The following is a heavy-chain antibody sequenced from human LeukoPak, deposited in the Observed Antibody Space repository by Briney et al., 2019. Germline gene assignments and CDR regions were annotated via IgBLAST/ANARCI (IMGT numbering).Heavy chain of an antibody. CDR3: ARAGYTSTWTFDY. D-gene: IGHD6-13*01. V-gene: IGHV4-4*07. J-gene: IGHJ4*02. CDR2: IYSTGSP. CDR1: GGSIRSYF. Sequence: ASETLSLTCSVSGGSIRSYFWSWIRQSAGRGLEHIGRIYSTGSPNYSPSLKSRVSMSVDTSKNQFSLTLRSVTAADTAIYYCARAGYTSTWTFDYWGQGILVTVSS.